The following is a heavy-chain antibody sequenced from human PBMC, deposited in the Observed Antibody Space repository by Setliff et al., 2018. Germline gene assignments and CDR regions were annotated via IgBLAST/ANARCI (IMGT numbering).Heavy chain of an antibody. D-gene: IGHD1-20*01. J-gene: IGHJ6*02. CDR3: AKGGNITRETYYDYGMDV. CDR1: GYTFTTYG. V-gene: IGHV1-18*01. Sequence: ASVKVSCKASGYTFTTYGISWVRQAPGKGFEWMGWIGPYNGNTYYAQKFQGRVAITTDTSTSTAYMELRSLRSDDTAVYYCAKGGNITRETYYDYGMDVWGQGTTVTVSS. CDR2: IGPYNGNT.